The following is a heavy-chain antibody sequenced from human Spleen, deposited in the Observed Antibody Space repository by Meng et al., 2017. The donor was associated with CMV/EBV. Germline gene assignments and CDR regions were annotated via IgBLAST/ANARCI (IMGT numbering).Heavy chain of an antibody. J-gene: IGHJ6*02. CDR1: GYMFTNYG. CDR3: ARDRRYCSSTSCRGGMDV. V-gene: IGHV1-18*01. CDR2: ITPYNGNT. D-gene: IGHD2-2*01. Sequence: ASVKVSCKASGYMFTNYGVSWVRQAPGQGLEWMGWITPYNGNTNYPRRLQGRVTMTTDTSTTTAYMELRSLRSDDTAVYYCARDRRYCSSTSCRGGMDVWGQGTTVTVSS.